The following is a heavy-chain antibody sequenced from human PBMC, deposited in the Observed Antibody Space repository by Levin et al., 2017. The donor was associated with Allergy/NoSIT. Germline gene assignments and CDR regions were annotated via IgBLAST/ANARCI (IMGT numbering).Heavy chain of an antibody. CDR2: ISWNSGSI. V-gene: IGHV3-9*01. D-gene: IGHD3-10*01. Sequence: SLKISCAASGFTFDDYAMHWVRQAPGKGLEWVSGISWNSGSIGYADSVKGRFTISRDNAKNSLYLPMNSLRTEDTALYYCARDNIGLPDAFDSWGQGTMVIVSS. J-gene: IGHJ3*02. CDR1: GFTFDDYA. CDR3: ARDNIGLPDAFDS.